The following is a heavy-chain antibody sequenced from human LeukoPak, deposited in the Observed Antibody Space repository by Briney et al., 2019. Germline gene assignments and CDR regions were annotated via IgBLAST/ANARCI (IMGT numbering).Heavy chain of an antibody. J-gene: IGHJ4*02. D-gene: IGHD5-18*01. CDR2: ISAYNGNT. V-gene: IGHV1-18*01. CDR3: ARTWIQLFTPDFDL. CDR1: GYTFTSYG. Sequence: ASVKVSCKASGYTFTSYGISWVRQAPGQGPEWMGWISAYNGNTNYAQKLQGRVTMTTDTSTSTAYMELRSLRSDDTAVYYCARTWIQLFTPDFDLWGQGTLVTVSS.